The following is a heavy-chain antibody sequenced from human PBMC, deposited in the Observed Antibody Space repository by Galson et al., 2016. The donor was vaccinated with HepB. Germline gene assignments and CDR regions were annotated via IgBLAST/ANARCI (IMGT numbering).Heavy chain of an antibody. V-gene: IGHV3-7*01. D-gene: IGHD3-10*01. CDR3: ARESTGSYFD. CDR2: IRADGSVQ. Sequence: SLRLSCAASGFILNSDWMNWVRQTPGKGLEWVANIRADGSVQYYVDSVRGRFTISRDSAKNSLYLQMSGLRVGETAVYYCARESTGSYFDWGQGTLVTVSS. J-gene: IGHJ4*02. CDR1: GFILNSDW.